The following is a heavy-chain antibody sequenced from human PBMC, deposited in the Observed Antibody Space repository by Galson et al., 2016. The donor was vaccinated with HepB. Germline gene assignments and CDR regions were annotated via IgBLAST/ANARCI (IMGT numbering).Heavy chain of an antibody. V-gene: IGHV3-30*18. J-gene: IGHJ4*02. CDR2: MLYDGSTK. Sequence: SLRLSCAASGFTFSSYGMHWVRQSPGRGLEWLALMLYDGSTKYYADSVKGRFTISRDNSKHTLYLQMDSLRADDTAVYYCAKDSEWDRYCGGDCYPGYWGQGTLVTVSS. D-gene: IGHD2-21*02. CDR3: AKDSEWDRYCGGDCYPGY. CDR1: GFTFSSYG.